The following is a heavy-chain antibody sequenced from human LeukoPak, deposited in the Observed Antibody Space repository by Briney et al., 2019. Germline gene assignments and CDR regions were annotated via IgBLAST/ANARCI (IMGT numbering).Heavy chain of an antibody. D-gene: IGHD6-19*01. Sequence: GFLRPSCAASGFTFSSYAMGLVRPAPGKGVEWVSAISGSGGSTYYADSVKGRFTISRDNSKNTLYLQMNSLRAEDTAVYYCAKDRASSSGWFYWGQGTLVTVSS. CDR1: GFTFSSYA. J-gene: IGHJ4*02. CDR3: AKDRASSSGWFY. CDR2: ISGSGGST. V-gene: IGHV3-23*01.